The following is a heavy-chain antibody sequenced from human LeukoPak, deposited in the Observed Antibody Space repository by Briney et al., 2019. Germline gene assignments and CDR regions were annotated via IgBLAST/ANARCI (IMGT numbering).Heavy chain of an antibody. V-gene: IGHV4-61*09. D-gene: IGHD3-10*01. J-gene: IGHJ4*02. CDR3: ARSSYGSGRYGPQFDY. Sequence: SETLSLTCTVSGGSISNGSYYWSWIRQPAGKGLGWIGHVYTSGSTNYNPSLKSRVTISVDTSKNQFSLKLSSVTAAETAVYYCARSSYGSGRYGPQFDYWGQGTLVTVSS. CDR2: VYTSGST. CDR1: GGSISNGSYY.